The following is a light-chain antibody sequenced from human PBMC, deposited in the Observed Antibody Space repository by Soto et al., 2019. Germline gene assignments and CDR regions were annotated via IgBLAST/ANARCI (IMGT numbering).Light chain of an antibody. CDR3: QQYNNWPPWT. J-gene: IGKJ1*01. CDR1: QSVSSN. V-gene: IGKV3-15*01. CDR2: GAS. Sequence: EIVMTQSPATLSLSPGERATLSCRASQSVSSNLAWYQQKPGQAPRLLIYGASTRATGITARFSGSGSGTEFTRTISSLQSEDFAVYYCQQYNNWPPWTFGQGTKVEIK.